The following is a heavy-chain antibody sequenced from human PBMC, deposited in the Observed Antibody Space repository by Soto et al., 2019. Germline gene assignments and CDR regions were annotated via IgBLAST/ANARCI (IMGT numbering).Heavy chain of an antibody. CDR1: GYTFSIYG. CDR3: ARPRGYDVPSYYYDMDV. Sequence: GASVKVSCKASGYTFSIYGITWARQAPGQGLEWMGWISAYNGDTNYAQKLQGRVTMTTDTSTSTAYMELRSLRSDDTAVYYCARPRGYDVPSYYYDMDVWGQGTTVTVSS. V-gene: IGHV1-18*01. J-gene: IGHJ6*02. CDR2: ISAYNGDT. D-gene: IGHD5-12*01.